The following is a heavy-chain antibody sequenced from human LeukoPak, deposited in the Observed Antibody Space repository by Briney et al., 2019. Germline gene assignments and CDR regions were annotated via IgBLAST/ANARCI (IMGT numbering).Heavy chain of an antibody. CDR3: ARYGSGRNYIDPFDF. CDR1: GFSFSRHA. Sequence: GGSLRLSCAASGFSFSRHAMNWVRQAAGKGREWISHISGGSDIIEYADSVRGRFTISRDNGRGSLYLQMNSLRVEDTAVYYCARYGSGRNYIDPFDFWGQGTLVAVSS. V-gene: IGHV3-48*01. CDR2: ISGGSDII. D-gene: IGHD3-10*01. J-gene: IGHJ4*02.